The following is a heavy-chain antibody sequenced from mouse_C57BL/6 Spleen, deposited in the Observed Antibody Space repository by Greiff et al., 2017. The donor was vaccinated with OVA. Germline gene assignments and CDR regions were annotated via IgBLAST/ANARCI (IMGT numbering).Heavy chain of an antibody. CDR2: ISYDGSN. V-gene: IGHV3-6*01. D-gene: IGHD4-1*01. CDR1: GYSITSGYS. Sequence: EVKLMESGPGLVKPSQSLSLTCSVTGYSITSGYSWNWIRQFPGNKLEWMGYISYDGSNNYNPSLKNRISITRDTSKNQFFLKLNSVTTEDTATYYCARGKTGTRFAYWGQGTLVTVSA. J-gene: IGHJ3*01. CDR3: ARGKTGTRFAY.